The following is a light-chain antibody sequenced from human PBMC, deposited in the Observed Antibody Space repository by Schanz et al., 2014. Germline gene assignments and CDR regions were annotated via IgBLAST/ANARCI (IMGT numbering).Light chain of an antibody. J-gene: IGKJ3*01. CDR3: QQRSNWPLFT. Sequence: EIVLTQSPGTLSLSPGERATLSCGASQIISNNHLAWYQQKPGQAPRLVIYDTSNRATGIPARFSGSGSGTDFTLTISSLEPEDFAVYYCQQRSNWPLFTFGPGTKVDIK. CDR2: DTS. CDR1: QIISNN. V-gene: IGKV3-11*01.